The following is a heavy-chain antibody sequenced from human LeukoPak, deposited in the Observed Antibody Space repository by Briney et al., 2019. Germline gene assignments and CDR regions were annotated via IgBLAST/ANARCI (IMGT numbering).Heavy chain of an antibody. D-gene: IGHD1-7*01. CDR2: MSGSGGST. CDR1: GFTFSSYA. J-gene: IGHJ4*02. Sequence: GGSLRLSCAASGFTFSSYAMNWVRQAPGKGLEWGSAMSGSGGSTYYADSVKGRFTISRDNSKNTLYLQMNSLRAEDTAVYYCAKRAITGTTSKGDFDYWGQGTLVTVSS. V-gene: IGHV3-23*01. CDR3: AKRAITGTTSKGDFDY.